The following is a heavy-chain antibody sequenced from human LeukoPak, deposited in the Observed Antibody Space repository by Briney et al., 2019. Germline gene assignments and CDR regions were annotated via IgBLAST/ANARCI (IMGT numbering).Heavy chain of an antibody. V-gene: IGHV3-53*01. Sequence: GGSLRLSCAASGFTVSSNYMSWVRQAPGKGLEWVSVIYSGGSTYYADSVKGRFTISRDNSKNTLYLQMNSLRAEDTAVYYCARSAVVSTTAFDIWGQGTMVTVSS. J-gene: IGHJ3*02. D-gene: IGHD5/OR15-5a*01. CDR1: GFTVSSNY. CDR3: ARSAVVSTTAFDI. CDR2: IYSGGST.